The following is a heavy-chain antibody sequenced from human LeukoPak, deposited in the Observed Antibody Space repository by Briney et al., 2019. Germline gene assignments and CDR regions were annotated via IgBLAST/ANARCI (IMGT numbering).Heavy chain of an antibody. CDR3: ARDLTILDFDY. J-gene: IGHJ4*02. CDR2: ISSSSSTI. D-gene: IGHD3-3*01. CDR1: GFTLSSYS. Sequence: GGSLRLSCAASGFTLSSYSMNWVRQAPGKGLEWVSYISSSSSTIYYADSVKGRFTIPRDNAKNSLYLQMNSLRAEDTAVYYCARDLTILDFDYWGQGTLVTVSS. V-gene: IGHV3-48*01.